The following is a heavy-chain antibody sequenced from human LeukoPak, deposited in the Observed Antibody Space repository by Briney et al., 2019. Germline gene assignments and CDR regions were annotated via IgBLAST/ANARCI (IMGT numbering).Heavy chain of an antibody. CDR2: ISSSSSTM. Sequence: GGSLRLSCAASGFTFSTYSMNWVRQAPGKGLEWVSYISSSSSTMYYADSVKGQFTISRDNAKSSLYLQMNSLRAEDTAVYYCARSGGVVVPAEGPQGHYYYSYYMDVWGKGTTVTVSS. CDR1: GFTFSTYS. D-gene: IGHD2-2*01. V-gene: IGHV3-48*01. CDR3: ARSGGVVVPAEGPQGHYYYSYYMDV. J-gene: IGHJ6*03.